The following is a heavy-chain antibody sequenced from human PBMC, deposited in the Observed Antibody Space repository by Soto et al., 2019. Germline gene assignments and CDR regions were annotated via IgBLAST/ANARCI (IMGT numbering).Heavy chain of an antibody. Sequence: EVQLVESGGGLVQPGGSLRLSCVASGFTFRTYWMAWVRQAPEKGLEWVANIKYDESEKYYVDSVKGRFTVSRDNARNSLSVQMNRLRAEDTGVYYCARVRTEIYSGMDVWGQATTVTVSS. J-gene: IGHJ6*02. CDR3: ARVRTEIYSGMDV. CDR2: IKYDESEK. V-gene: IGHV3-7*05. CDR1: GFTFRTYW.